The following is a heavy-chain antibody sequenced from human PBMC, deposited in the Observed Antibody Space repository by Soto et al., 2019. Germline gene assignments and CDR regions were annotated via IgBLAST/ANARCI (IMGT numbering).Heavy chain of an antibody. CDR3: AGAYGDYDRVY. CDR2: INAGNGNT. D-gene: IGHD4-17*01. V-gene: IGHV1-3*01. CDR1: GYTFTSYA. J-gene: IGHJ4*02. Sequence: QVQLVQSGAEVKKPGASVKVSCKASGYTFTSYAMHWVRQAPGQRLEWMGWINAGNGNTKYSQKCQGRVTLTRDTSPSTASMVTTSLRSVNTAVYYCAGAYGDYDRVYWGQGTLVTVSS.